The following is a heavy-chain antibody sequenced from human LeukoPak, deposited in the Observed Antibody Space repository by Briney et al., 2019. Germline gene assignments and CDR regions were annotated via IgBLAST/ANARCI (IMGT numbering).Heavy chain of an antibody. J-gene: IGHJ4*02. D-gene: IGHD2-21*02. V-gene: IGHV3-23*01. Sequence: GGSLRLSCAASGFTFSSYAMSWVRQAPGKGLEWVSAISGSGGSTYYADSVKGRFTISRDNPKNTLYLQMNSLRAEDTAVYYCAKDLAYCGGDCYEGPDYWGQGTLVTASS. CDR2: ISGSGGST. CDR1: GFTFSSYA. CDR3: AKDLAYCGGDCYEGPDY.